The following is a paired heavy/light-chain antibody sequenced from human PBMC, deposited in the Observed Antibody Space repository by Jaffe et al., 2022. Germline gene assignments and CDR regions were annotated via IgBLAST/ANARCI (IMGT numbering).Heavy chain of an antibody. J-gene: IGHJ4*02. CDR2: VRFDGGNI. V-gene: IGHV3-30*02. CDR1: GFTFNNYG. Sequence: QVQLVESGGGVVQPGGSLRLSCAASGFTFNNYGMHWVRQAPGKGLEWVAFVRFDGGNIYYADSVKGRFTISRDNSKDTLYLQMSSLRAEDTALYYCAKDQGRYFWNGYYFDYWGQGTLVTVSS. CDR3: AKDQGRYFWNGYYFDY. D-gene: IGHD3-3*01.
Light chain of an antibody. J-gene: IGKJ4*01. CDR3: MQGIHPLT. CDR1: QSLLHSDGKTY. V-gene: IGKV2-29*02. CDR2: EVS. Sequence: DIVMTQTPLSLPVTPGQPASISCKSSQSLLHSDGKTYLSWYLQKPGQSPQLLIYEVSSRFSGVPDRFSGSGSGTDFTLKISRVEAEDVGVYYCMQGIHPLTFGGGTKVEIK.